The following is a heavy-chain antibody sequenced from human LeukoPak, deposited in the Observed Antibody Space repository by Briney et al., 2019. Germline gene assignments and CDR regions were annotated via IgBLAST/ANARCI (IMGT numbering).Heavy chain of an antibody. CDR1: GFTFSSFS. Sequence: GGSLRPSCAASGFTFSSFSMNWVRQAPGKGLEWVSYISSSSGTINYADSVKGRFTISRDNAKNSLYLQMNSLRAEDTAVYYCTRGLDYWGQGTPATVSS. V-gene: IGHV3-48*01. CDR3: TRGLDY. CDR2: ISSSSGTI. J-gene: IGHJ4*02.